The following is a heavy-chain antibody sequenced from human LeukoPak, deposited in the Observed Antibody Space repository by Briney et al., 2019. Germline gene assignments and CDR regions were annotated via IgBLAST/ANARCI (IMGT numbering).Heavy chain of an antibody. Sequence: PGGSLRLSCAASGFTFSSYWMHWVRQAPGKGLEWVSAISGSGGSTYYADSVKGRFTISRDNSKNTLYLQMNSLRAEDTAVYYCAKDAIHQATVTTFDYWGQGTLVTVSS. CDR3: AKDAIHQATVTTFDY. CDR1: GFTFSSYW. V-gene: IGHV3-23*01. J-gene: IGHJ4*02. CDR2: ISGSGGST. D-gene: IGHD4-17*01.